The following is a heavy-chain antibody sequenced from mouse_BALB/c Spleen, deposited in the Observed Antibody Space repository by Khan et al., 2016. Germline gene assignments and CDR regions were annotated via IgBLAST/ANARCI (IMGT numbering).Heavy chain of an antibody. V-gene: IGHV1-61*01. J-gene: IGHJ4*01. CDR3: TRSAYGNHPYYAMDY. CDR2: IHPSDSES. Sequence: QVQLKQSGTELVRPGASVKLSCKASGYSFTRYWMNWVKQRPGQGLEWIGMIHPSDSESRLNQKFKDKATLTVDNSSNIAYMQLSSPTSEDSAVYYCTRSAYGNHPYYAMDYWGQGTSVTVSS. D-gene: IGHD2-1*01. CDR1: GYSFTRYW.